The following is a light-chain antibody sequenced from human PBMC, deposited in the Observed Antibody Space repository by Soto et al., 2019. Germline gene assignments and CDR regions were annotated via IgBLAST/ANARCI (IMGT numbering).Light chain of an antibody. V-gene: IGKV3-20*01. CDR1: ESISSSN. J-gene: IGKJ5*01. CDR3: QHYDNTPIT. Sequence: EIVLTQSPGTLSLSPGERATLSCRASESISSSNLAWYQQQPGQAPRLLIYVASRRVTGIPDRFSGSGSGTDFTLTISRLEPEDFAVYYCQHYDNTPITFGQGTRLEIK. CDR2: VAS.